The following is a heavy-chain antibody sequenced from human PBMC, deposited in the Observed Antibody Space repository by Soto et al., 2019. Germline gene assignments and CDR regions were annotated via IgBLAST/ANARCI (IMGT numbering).Heavy chain of an antibody. CDR1: GGTFSRYS. Sequence: ASVKVSCKASGGTFSRYSISWVRQAPGQGLEWMGGIIPIFGSAKYAEKFQGRVMITADESTTTAYMELSSLTSEDTAVYYCARVFSGDYSFFFAYWGQGTLVTVSS. V-gene: IGHV1-69*13. J-gene: IGHJ4*02. CDR3: ARVFSGDYSFFFAY. CDR2: IIPIFGSA. D-gene: IGHD4-4*01.